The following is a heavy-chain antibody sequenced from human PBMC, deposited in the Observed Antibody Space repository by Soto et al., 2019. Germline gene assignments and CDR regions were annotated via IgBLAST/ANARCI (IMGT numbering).Heavy chain of an antibody. V-gene: IGHV1-69*13. J-gene: IGHJ6*02. CDR2: IIPIFGTA. Sequence: ASVKVSCKASGGTFSSYAISWVRQAPGQGLEWMGGIIPIFGTANYAQKFQGRVTITADESTSTAYMELSSLRSEDTAVYYCAKHIVVVTAIDYYYGMDVWGQGTTVTVSS. D-gene: IGHD2-21*02. CDR1: GGTFSSYA. CDR3: AKHIVVVTAIDYYYGMDV.